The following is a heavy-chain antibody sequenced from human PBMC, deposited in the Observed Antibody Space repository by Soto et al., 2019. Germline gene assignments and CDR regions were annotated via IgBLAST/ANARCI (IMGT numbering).Heavy chain of an antibody. Sequence: QVQLVQSGAEVKKPGSSVKVSCKASGGTFSSYAISWVRQAPGQRLEWMGGILPIFATPHYAQKFQGRVTITADESTSPAYLELSSLRSEDTAVYYCARDALQWLYFDYWGQGTLVTVSS. CDR2: ILPIFATP. CDR3: ARDALQWLYFDY. V-gene: IGHV1-69*01. J-gene: IGHJ4*02. D-gene: IGHD6-19*01. CDR1: GGTFSSYA.